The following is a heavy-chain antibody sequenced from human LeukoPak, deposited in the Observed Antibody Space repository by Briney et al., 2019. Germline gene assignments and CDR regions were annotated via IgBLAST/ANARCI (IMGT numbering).Heavy chain of an antibody. CDR2: IYYSGST. V-gene: IGHV4-31*03. CDR3: ARDSVRLNWFDP. CDR1: GGSISSGDYY. J-gene: IGHJ5*02. D-gene: IGHD3-10*01. Sequence: SETLSLTCTVSGGSISSGDYYWSWIRQHPGKGLEWIGYIYYSGSTYYNPSLKSRVTISVDTSKNQFSLKLSSVTAADTAVYYCARDSVRLNWFDPWGQGTLVTVSS.